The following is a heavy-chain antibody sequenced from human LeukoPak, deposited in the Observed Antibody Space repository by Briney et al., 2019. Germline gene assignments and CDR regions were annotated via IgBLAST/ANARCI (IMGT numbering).Heavy chain of an antibody. D-gene: IGHD1-26*01. Sequence: SGGSLRLSCAASGFTVSSNYMSWVRQAPGKGLEWVSVIYSGGSTYYADSVKGRFTISGDNSKNTLYLQMNSLRAEDTAVYYCARDRNVGRYSGSYYYYYGMDVWGQGATVTVSS. CDR2: IYSGGST. J-gene: IGHJ6*02. CDR1: GFTVSSNY. V-gene: IGHV3-66*01. CDR3: ARDRNVGRYSGSYYYYYGMDV.